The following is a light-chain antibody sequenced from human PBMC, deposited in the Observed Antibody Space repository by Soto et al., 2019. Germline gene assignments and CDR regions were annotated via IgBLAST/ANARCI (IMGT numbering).Light chain of an antibody. CDR1: QSVSNNY. V-gene: IGKV3-20*01. CDR2: ATC. J-gene: IGKJ1*01. Sequence: LTLSPGTLSLPPGERASLSCRASQSVSNNYLAWYRQNPGQPPRLLFCATCSGATGIPDRFTGGGAGTVFTLISSIQAEEDTAVYCSQQDGLPPPFGEGTKVDVK. CDR3: QQDGLPPP.